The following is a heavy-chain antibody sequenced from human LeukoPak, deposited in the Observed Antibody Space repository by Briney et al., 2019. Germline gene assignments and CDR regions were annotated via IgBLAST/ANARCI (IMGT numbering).Heavy chain of an antibody. Sequence: GGSLRLSCAASGFTFSNYWMNWVRQAPGKGLEWVANVKQDGSETYYVGSVKGRFTISRDNAKNSLFLQMNSLRAEDTAVYYCARVYSSLWAPSFDYWGQGALVTVSS. D-gene: IGHD3-22*01. V-gene: IGHV3-7*05. CDR1: GFTFSNYW. CDR2: VKQDGSET. CDR3: ARVYSSLWAPSFDY. J-gene: IGHJ4*02.